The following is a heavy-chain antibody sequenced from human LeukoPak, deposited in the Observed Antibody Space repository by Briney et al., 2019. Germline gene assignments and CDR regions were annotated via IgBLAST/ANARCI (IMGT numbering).Heavy chain of an antibody. CDR2: IRQDGVEK. J-gene: IGHJ4*02. D-gene: IGHD3-3*01. CDR1: GFALSTYW. CDR3: VRDVSGYYNY. V-gene: IGHV3-7*01. Sequence: GGSLRLSCAASGFALSTYWVSWVRQVPGKGLEWVANIRQDGVEKYYVDSVRGRFTISRDNANNSVFLQMNSLRAEDTAIYYCVRDVSGYYNYWGQGTLVTVSS.